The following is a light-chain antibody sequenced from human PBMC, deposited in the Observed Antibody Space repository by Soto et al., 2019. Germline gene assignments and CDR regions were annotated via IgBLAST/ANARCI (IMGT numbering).Light chain of an antibody. CDR1: QSVSSSY. Sequence: EIVLTQSPGTLSLSPGERATLSCRASQSVSSSYLAWYQQKPCQAPRPLIYGASSRATGIPDRFSGSGAGTDFTLTISRLEPEDFAVYYCQQYGSSPVTFGQGTKLEIK. J-gene: IGKJ2*01. CDR3: QQYGSSPVT. CDR2: GAS. V-gene: IGKV3-20*01.